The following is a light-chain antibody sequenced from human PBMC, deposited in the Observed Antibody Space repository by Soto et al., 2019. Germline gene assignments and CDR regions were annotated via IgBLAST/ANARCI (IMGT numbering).Light chain of an antibody. CDR1: NNDVGAYNY. J-gene: IGLJ2*01. V-gene: IGLV2-14*01. CDR3: SSYTSSSTLL. Sequence: QSALTQPASVSGSPGQSIAISCTGTNNDVGAYNYVSWYQRHPGKAPKLMIFEVSNQPSGVSNRFSGSKSGNTASLTISGLQAEDEADYYCSSYTSSSTLLFGGGTKLTVL. CDR2: EVS.